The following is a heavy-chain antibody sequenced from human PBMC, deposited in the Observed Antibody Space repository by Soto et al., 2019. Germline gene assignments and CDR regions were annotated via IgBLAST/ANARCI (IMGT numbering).Heavy chain of an antibody. Sequence: SVKVSCKASGGTFSSYAISWVRQAPGQGLEWMGGIIPIFGTANYAQKFQGRVTITADKSTSTAYMELSRLRSADTAVYYCARDRFNGDSYDSSGYYPHWFDQWGQGTLVTVSS. CDR2: IIPIFGTA. D-gene: IGHD3-22*01. CDR1: GGTFSSYA. V-gene: IGHV1-69*06. J-gene: IGHJ5*02. CDR3: ARDRFNGDSYDSSGYYPHWFDQ.